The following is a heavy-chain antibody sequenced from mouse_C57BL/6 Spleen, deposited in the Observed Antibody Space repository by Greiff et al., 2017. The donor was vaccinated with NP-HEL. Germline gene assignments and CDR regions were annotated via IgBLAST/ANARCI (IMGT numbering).Heavy chain of an antibody. CDR2: IYPGSGST. D-gene: IGHD2-2*01. V-gene: IGHV1-55*01. CDR3: ALSTMVTTWFAY. Sequence: VQLQQPGAELVKPGASVKMSCKASGYTFTSYWITWVKQRPGQGLEWIGDIYPGSGSTNYNEKFKSKATLTVDTSSSTAYMQLSSLTSEDSAVYYCALSTMVTTWFAYWGQGTLVTVSA. J-gene: IGHJ3*01. CDR1: GYTFTSYW.